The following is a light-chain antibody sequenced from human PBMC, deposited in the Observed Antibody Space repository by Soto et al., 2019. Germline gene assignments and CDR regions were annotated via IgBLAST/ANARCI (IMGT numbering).Light chain of an antibody. J-gene: IGKJ2*01. CDR3: QQYNHWPPYT. V-gene: IGKV3-15*01. CDR2: DAS. Sequence: EIVMTQSPATLSASPGETVTLSCRASQSVRSNLAWYQQKPGQAPRLLIYDASTMATGIPARFSGSGSGTEFTLTIQSLQSEDFAMYYCQQYNHWPPYTFGQGTKLEMK. CDR1: QSVRSN.